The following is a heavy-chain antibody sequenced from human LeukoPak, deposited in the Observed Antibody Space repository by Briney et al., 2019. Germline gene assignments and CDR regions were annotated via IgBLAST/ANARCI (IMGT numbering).Heavy chain of an antibody. Sequence: PGGSLRLSCAASGFTFSSYWMSWVRQAPGKGLEWVSAISGSGGSTYYADSVKGRFTISRDNSKNTLYLQMNSLRAEDTAVYYCAKGPYSSGWYTASTPFDIWDQGTMVTVSS. J-gene: IGHJ3*02. D-gene: IGHD6-19*01. CDR2: ISGSGGST. CDR3: AKGPYSSGWYTASTPFDI. V-gene: IGHV3-23*01. CDR1: GFTFSSYW.